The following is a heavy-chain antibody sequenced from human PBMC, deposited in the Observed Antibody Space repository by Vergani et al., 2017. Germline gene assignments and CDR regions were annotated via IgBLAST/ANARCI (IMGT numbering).Heavy chain of an antibody. CDR1: GGSISSYY. CDR3: ARVGSGKTLDY. CDR2: IYYSGST. V-gene: IGHV4-59*12. D-gene: IGHD6-19*01. J-gene: IGHJ4*02. Sequence: QVQLQESGPGLVKPSETLSLTCTVSGGSISSYYWSWIRQPPGKGLEWIGYIYYSGSTNYNPSLKSRVTMSVDTSKNQFSLKLSSVTAADTAVYYCARVGSGKTLDYWGQGTLVTVSS.